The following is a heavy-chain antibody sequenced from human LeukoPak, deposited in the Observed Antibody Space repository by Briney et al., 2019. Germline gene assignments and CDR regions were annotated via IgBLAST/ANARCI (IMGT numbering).Heavy chain of an antibody. V-gene: IGHV3-21*01. CDR1: GFTFSSYS. D-gene: IGHD2-2*01. CDR2: ISSSSSYI. Sequence: PGGSLRLSCAASGFTFSSYSMNWVRQAPGKGLEWVSSISSSSSYIYYADSVKGRFTISRDNAKNSLYLQMDSLRAEDTAVYYCARDTLRYCSSTSYHPDVWGQGTTVTVSS. CDR3: ARDTLRYCSSTSYHPDV. J-gene: IGHJ6*02.